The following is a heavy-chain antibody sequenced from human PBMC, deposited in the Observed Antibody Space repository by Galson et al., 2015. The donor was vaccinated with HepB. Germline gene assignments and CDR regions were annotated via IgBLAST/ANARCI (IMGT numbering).Heavy chain of an antibody. CDR2: IYYSGST. J-gene: IGHJ4*02. V-gene: IGHV4-39*07. D-gene: IGHD6-6*01. CDR1: GGSISSSSYY. Sequence: ETLSLTCTVSGGSISSSSYYWGWIRQPPGKGLEWIGSIYYSGSTYYNPSLKSRVTISVDTSKNQFSLKLSSVTAADTAVYYCWGIAARRGDYWGQGTLVTVSS. CDR3: WGIAARRGDY.